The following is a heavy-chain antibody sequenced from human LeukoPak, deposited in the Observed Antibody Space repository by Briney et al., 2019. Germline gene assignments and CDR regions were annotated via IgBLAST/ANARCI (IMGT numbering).Heavy chain of an antibody. J-gene: IGHJ4*02. D-gene: IGHD3-22*01. V-gene: IGHV6-1*01. Sequence: SQTLSFTCALSGDSLSSNSVAWNWVRQSPSRGLEWLGRTYYRSKWYNDYAVSVKSPITINPDASKNQFSLHLNSVTPEDTAVYYCARLRESFTMMENFDYWGQGTLVTVSS. CDR1: GDSLSSNSVA. CDR3: ARLRESFTMMENFDY. CDR2: TYYRSKWYN.